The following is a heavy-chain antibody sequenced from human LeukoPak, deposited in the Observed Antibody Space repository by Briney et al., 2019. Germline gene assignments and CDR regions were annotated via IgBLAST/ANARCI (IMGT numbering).Heavy chain of an antibody. D-gene: IGHD3-10*01. CDR1: GFTFSNYG. V-gene: IGHV3-33*01. J-gene: IGHJ3*02. CDR3: ARDKLTGNAFDI. CDR2: IWYDGSNK. Sequence: EGSLRLSCAASGFTFSNYGMHWVRQAPGKGLEWVTIIWYDGSNKYYADSVKGRFTISRDNSKNTLFLQMNSLRAEDTAVYYCARDKLTGNAFDIWGQGTMVTVSS.